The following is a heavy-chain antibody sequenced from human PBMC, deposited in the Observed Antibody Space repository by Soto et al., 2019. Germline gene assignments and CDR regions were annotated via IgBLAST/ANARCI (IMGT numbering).Heavy chain of an antibody. CDR1: GFTFSGSA. D-gene: IGHD1-26*01. J-gene: IGHJ4*02. V-gene: IGHV3-73*02. CDR2: IRSKANSYAT. Sequence: EVQLVESGGGLVQPGGSLKLCCAASGFTFSGSAMHWVRQASGKGLEWVGRIRSKANSYATAYAASVKGRFTISRDDSKNTAYLQMNSLKTEDTAVYYCIIGSVGAIYYWGQGTLVTVSS. CDR3: IIGSVGAIYY.